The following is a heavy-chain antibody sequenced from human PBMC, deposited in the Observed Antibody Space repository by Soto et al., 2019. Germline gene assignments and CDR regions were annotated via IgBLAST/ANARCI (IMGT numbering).Heavy chain of an antibody. CDR2: ISASGGST. CDR1: VIPLSSYS. V-gene: IGHV3-23*01. Sequence: GGTLRLSCAASVIPLSSYSMTWVRQAPGKGPEWVSGISASGGSTSYADSVKGRFTISRDNSKTTLYLQMNSLRADDTAVYHCAKGQNSGSYRFYFEYWGQGSLVSVAA. J-gene: IGHJ4*02. D-gene: IGHD3-16*02. CDR3: AKGQNSGSYRFYFEY.